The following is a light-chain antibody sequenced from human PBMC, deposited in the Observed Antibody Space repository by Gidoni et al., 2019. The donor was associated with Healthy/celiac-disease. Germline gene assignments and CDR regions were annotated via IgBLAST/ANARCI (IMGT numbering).Light chain of an antibody. Sequence: EIVLTQSPATLSLSPGERATLSCRASQSVSSYLAWYQQKPGQAPRLLIYDASNRATGIPARFSGGGSGTDFTLTISSLEPEDFAVYYCQQRSNWPLYTFGQXTKLEIK. J-gene: IGKJ2*01. CDR3: QQRSNWPLYT. CDR1: QSVSSY. CDR2: DAS. V-gene: IGKV3-11*01.